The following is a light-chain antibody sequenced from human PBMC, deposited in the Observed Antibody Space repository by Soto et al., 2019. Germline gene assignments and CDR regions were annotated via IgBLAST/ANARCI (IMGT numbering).Light chain of an antibody. CDR3: QQRNPLT. Sequence: GLRRSSADRRASRRERATLSGGASQSIGTYLAWYQQKPGQAPRLLIYDASTRATGIPARFSGGGSATDFTLTTRNLEPEAFAVYYCQQRNPLTFGGGTKVDIK. CDR1: QSIGTY. CDR2: DAS. V-gene: IGKV3-11*01. J-gene: IGKJ4*01.